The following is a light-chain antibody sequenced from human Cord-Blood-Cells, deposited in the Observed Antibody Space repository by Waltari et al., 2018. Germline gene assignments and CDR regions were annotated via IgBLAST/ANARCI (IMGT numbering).Light chain of an antibody. CDR1: SSDVGGFNY. Sequence: QSALTQPASVSGSPGQSITISCTGTSSDVGGFNYVSCYQQHPGKAPKLMISDVSNRPSGVCSRFSGSKSGNTASLTISGLQAEDEADYYCSSYTSSSTLHVVCGGGTKLTVL. V-gene: IGLV2-14*01. CDR2: DVS. CDR3: SSYTSSSTLHVV. J-gene: IGLJ2*01.